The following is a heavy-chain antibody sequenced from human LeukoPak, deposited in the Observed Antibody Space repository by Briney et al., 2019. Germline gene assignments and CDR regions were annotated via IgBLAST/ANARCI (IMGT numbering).Heavy chain of an antibody. Sequence: PSETLSLTCAVYGGSFSGYYWSWIRQPPGKGLEWIGEINHSGSTNYNPSLKSRVTISVDTSKNQFSLKLSSVTAADTAVYYCAREGMTAARTLDYWGQGTLVTVSS. CDR2: INHSGST. CDR1: GGSFSGYY. D-gene: IGHD2-21*02. CDR3: AREGMTAARTLDY. J-gene: IGHJ4*02. V-gene: IGHV4-34*01.